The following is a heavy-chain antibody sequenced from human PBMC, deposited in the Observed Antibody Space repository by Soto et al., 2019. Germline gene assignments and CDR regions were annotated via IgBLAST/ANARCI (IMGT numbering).Heavy chain of an antibody. D-gene: IGHD5-12*01. J-gene: IGHJ4*02. CDR2: IIPIFGTA. V-gene: IGHV1-69*12. CDR3: AREGEEMATISPSFDY. Sequence: QVQLVQSGAEVKKPGSSVKVSCKASGGTFSSYAISWVRQAPVQGLEWMGGIIPIFGTANYAQKFQGRVTITADESTSTAYMELSSLRSEDTAVYYCAREGEEMATISPSFDYWGQGTLVTVSS. CDR1: GGTFSSYA.